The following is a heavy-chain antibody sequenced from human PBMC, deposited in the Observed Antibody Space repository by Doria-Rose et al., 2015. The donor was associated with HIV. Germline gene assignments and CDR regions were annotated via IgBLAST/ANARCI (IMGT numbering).Heavy chain of an antibody. D-gene: IGHD6-13*01. V-gene: IGHV2-26*01. J-gene: IGHJ4*02. Sequence: QITLKESGPVLVKPTETLTLTCTVSGVSLSSPGMGVSWIRQPPGKALEWLANIFSDDERFYKTSLRSRLTISRGTSKSQVVLTMTDMDPVDTATYYCARIKSSRWYHKYYFDFWGQGTLVIASA. CDR3: ARIKSSRWYHKYYFDF. CDR2: IFSDDER. CDR1: GVSLSSPGMG.